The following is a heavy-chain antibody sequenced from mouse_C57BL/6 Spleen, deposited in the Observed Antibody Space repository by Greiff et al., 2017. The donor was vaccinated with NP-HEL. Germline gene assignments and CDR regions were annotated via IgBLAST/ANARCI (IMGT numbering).Heavy chain of an antibody. CDR1: GYTFTSYW. Sequence: VQLQQSGAELVMPGASVKLSCKASGYTFTSYWMHWVKQRPGQGLEWIGEIDPSDSYTNYNQKFKGKSTLTVDKSSSTAYMQLSSLTSEDSAVYYCARGESYSNYEAWFAYWGQGTLVTVSA. CDR2: IDPSDSYT. J-gene: IGHJ3*01. CDR3: ARGESYSNYEAWFAY. D-gene: IGHD2-5*01. V-gene: IGHV1-69*01.